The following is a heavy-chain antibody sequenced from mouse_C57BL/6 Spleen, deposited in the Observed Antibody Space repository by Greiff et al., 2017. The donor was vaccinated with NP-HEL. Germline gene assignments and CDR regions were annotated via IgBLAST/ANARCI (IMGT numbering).Heavy chain of an antibody. CDR3: ARDNYGSRRGYFDV. D-gene: IGHD1-1*01. CDR1: GFTFSSYA. Sequence: DVKLVESGGGLVKPGGSLKLSCAASGFTFSSYAMSWVRQTPEKRLEWVATISDGGSYTYYPDNVKGRFTISRDNAKNNLYLQMSHLKSEDTAMYYCARDNYGSRRGYFDVWGTGTTVTVSS. CDR2: ISDGGSYT. J-gene: IGHJ1*03. V-gene: IGHV5-4*01.